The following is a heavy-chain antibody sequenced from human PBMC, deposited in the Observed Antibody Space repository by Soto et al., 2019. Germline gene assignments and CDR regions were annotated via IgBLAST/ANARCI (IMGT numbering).Heavy chain of an antibody. CDR3: ARVPLNYDSSGYYYYYMDV. CDR2: IKQDGSEK. Sequence: GGSLRLSCAASGFTFSSYWMSWVRQAPGKGLEWVANIKQDGSEKYYVDSVKGRFTISRDNAKNSLYLQMNSLRAEDTAVYYCARVPLNYDSSGYYYYYMDVWGKGTTVTVSS. D-gene: IGHD3-22*01. J-gene: IGHJ6*03. V-gene: IGHV3-7*03. CDR1: GFTFSSYW.